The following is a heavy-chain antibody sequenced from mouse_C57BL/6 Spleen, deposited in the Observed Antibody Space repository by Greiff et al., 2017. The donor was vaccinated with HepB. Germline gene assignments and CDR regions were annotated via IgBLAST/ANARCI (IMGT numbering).Heavy chain of an antibody. D-gene: IGHD4-1*01. V-gene: IGHV1-15*01. J-gene: IGHJ2*01. CDR2: IDPETGGT. CDR3: TRSVLGRDYFDY. CDR1: GYTFTDYE. Sequence: VQVVESGAELVRPGASVTLSCKASGYTFTDYEMHWVKQTPVHGLEWIGAIDPETGGTAYNQKFKGKAILTADKSSSTAYMELRSLTSEDSAVYYCTRSVLGRDYFDYWGQGTTLTVSS.